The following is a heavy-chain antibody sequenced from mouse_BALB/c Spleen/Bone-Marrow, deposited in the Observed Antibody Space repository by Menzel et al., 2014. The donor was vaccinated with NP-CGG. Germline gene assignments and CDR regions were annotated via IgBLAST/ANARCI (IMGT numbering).Heavy chain of an antibody. CDR2: ILPGSGTA. CDR3: ARASVVPYYSDF. V-gene: IGHV1-9*01. J-gene: IGHJ2*01. Sequence: QVQLQQSGAELMKPGASVRISCKATGYTFSNYWIDWVKQRPGHGLEWIGEILPGSGTANYNEKFKGKATFTADTSSNTAYMQLSSLTSEDSALYYCARASVVPYYSDFWGQGTTLTVSS. CDR1: GYTFSNYW. D-gene: IGHD1-1*01.